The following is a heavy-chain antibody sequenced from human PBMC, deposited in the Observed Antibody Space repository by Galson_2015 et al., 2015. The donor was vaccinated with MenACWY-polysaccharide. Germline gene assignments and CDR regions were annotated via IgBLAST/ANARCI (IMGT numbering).Heavy chain of an antibody. CDR3: ARASPSPSMDV. Sequence: ETLSLTCTVSGGSISSYYWSWIRQPPGKGLEWIGYIYYSGSTIYNPSLKSRVTISVDTSKNQFSLKLSSVTAADTAVYYCARASPSPSMDVWGQGTTVTVSS. J-gene: IGHJ6*02. CDR1: GGSISSYY. V-gene: IGHV4-59*01. CDR2: IYYSGST.